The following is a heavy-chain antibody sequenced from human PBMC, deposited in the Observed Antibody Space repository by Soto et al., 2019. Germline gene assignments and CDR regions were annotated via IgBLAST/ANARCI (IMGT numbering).Heavy chain of an antibody. CDR1: GFTFSSYA. CDR2: ISGSGGST. Sequence: PGGYLRLSCAASGFTFSSYAMSWVRQAPGKGLEWVSAISGSGGSTYYADSVKGRFTISRDNSKNALYLQMNSLRAEDTAVYYCASWLQWEHGFDIWGLGTMVTVSS. V-gene: IGHV3-23*01. J-gene: IGHJ3*02. CDR3: ASWLQWEHGFDI. D-gene: IGHD2-2*01.